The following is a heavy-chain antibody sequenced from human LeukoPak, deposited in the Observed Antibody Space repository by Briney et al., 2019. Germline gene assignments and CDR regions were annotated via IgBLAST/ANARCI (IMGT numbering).Heavy chain of an antibody. CDR2: IYYGGST. CDR1: GYSISSGYY. V-gene: IGHV4-38-2*02. D-gene: IGHD6-19*01. Sequence: SETLSLTCTVSGYSISSGYYWGWIRQPPGKGLEWIGSIYYGGSTYYNPSLKSRVTISVDTSKNQFSLKLSSVTAADTAVYYCARAEATNLRVYSSGWPQHRHKYYFDYWGQGTLVTVSS. J-gene: IGHJ4*02. CDR3: ARAEATNLRVYSSGWPQHRHKYYFDY.